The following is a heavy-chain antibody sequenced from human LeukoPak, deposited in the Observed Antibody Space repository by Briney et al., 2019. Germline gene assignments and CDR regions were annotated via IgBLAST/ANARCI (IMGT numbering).Heavy chain of an antibody. CDR2: INHRGST. V-gene: IGHV4-34*01. D-gene: IGHD2/OR15-2a*01. CDR3: ASRSAFTCYLYYYDGMDV. CDR1: GGSFSGYY. J-gene: IGHJ6*04. Sequence: SETLSLTCAVYGGSFSGYYSSWIRQPPGKGLEWIGEINHRGSTNYNPSLKSRVTISVDTSKNQFSLKLSSVTAADTAVYYWASRSAFTCYLYYYDGMDVWGKGTTVTVSS.